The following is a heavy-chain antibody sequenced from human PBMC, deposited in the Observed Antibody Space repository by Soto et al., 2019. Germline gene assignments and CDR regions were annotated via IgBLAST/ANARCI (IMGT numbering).Heavy chain of an antibody. D-gene: IGHD2-15*01. CDR3: ERLPGYCSGDSCRIDH. CDR1: GYTFSSYG. Sequence: ASVKVSCKASGYTFSSYGISWVRQAPGQGLEWMGWISAYNGNTNYAQNLQGRVTMTTDTSTSTAYMELSSLRSEDTAVYYCERLPGYCSGDSCRIDHWGQGTLVTVSS. CDR2: ISAYNGNT. V-gene: IGHV1-18*01. J-gene: IGHJ4*02.